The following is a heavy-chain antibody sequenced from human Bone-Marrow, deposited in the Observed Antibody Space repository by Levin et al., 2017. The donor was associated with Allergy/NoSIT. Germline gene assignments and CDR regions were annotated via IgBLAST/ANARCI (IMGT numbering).Heavy chain of an antibody. V-gene: IGHV3-23*01. D-gene: IGHD3-3*01. CDR3: AKIIDFWSGSYEDY. CDR1: GFTFSSYA. Sequence: LSLTCAASGFTFSSYAMSWVRQAPGKGLEWVSSISGSGGSTYYADSVKGRFTISRDNSKNTLFLQMIGLRAEDTAVYYCAKIIDFWSGSYEDYWGQGTLVTVSS. CDR2: ISGSGGST. J-gene: IGHJ4*02.